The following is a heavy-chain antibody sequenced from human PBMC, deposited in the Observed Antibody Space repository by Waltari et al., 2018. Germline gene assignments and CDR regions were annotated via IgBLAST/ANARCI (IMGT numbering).Heavy chain of an antibody. CDR1: GGTFSSYP. D-gene: IGHD2-2*01. J-gene: IGHJ4*02. Sequence: QVQLVQSGAEVKKPGSSVKVSCKASGGTFSSYPISWVRQAPGQGLEWMGVIIPIFGTANYSQKCQGRVTITADESTSTAYMELSSLRSEDTAVYYCARGGIGYCSSTSCYYFDYWGQGTLVTVSS. V-gene: IGHV1-69*01. CDR3: ARGGIGYCSSTSCYYFDY. CDR2: IIPIFGTA.